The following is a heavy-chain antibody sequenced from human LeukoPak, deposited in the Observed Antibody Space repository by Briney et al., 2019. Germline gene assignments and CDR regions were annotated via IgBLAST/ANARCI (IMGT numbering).Heavy chain of an antibody. CDR2: ISYDGSNK. Sequence: GGSLRLSCAASGFTFSSYGMHWVRQAPGKGLEWVAVISYDGSNKYYADSVKGRLTISRDNSKNTLYLHMDSLRVEDTAVYYCARGQQYPDYWGQGTLVTVSS. CDR3: ARGQQYPDY. CDR1: GFTFSSYG. V-gene: IGHV3-30*03. D-gene: IGHD2-2*01. J-gene: IGHJ4*02.